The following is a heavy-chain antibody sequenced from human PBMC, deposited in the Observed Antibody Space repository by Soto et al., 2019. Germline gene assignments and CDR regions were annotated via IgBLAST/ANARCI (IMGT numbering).Heavy chain of an antibody. CDR1: GGSFSGYY. Sequence: PSETLSLTCAVYGGSFSGYYWSWIRQPPGKGLEWIGEINHSGSTNYNPSLKSRVTISVDTSKNQFSLKLSSVTAADTAVYYCARDTELAVAGSFDYWGQGTLVTVSS. CDR3: ARDTELAVAGSFDY. D-gene: IGHD6-19*01. J-gene: IGHJ4*02. CDR2: INHSGST. V-gene: IGHV4-34*01.